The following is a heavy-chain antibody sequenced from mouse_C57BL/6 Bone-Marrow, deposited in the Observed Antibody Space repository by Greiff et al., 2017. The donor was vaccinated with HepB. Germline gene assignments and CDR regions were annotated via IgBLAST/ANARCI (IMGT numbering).Heavy chain of an antibody. CDR2: INPNNGGT. CDR3: ARKGPSYYGILYYAMDY. D-gene: IGHD2-10*01. J-gene: IGHJ4*01. Sequence: EVQLQQSGPELVKPGASVKMSCKASGYTFTDYNMHWVKQSHGKSLEWIGYINPNNGGTSYNQKFKGKATLTVNKSSSTAYMELRSLTSEDSAVYYCARKGPSYYGILYYAMDYWGQGTSVTVSS. V-gene: IGHV1-22*01. CDR1: GYTFTDYN.